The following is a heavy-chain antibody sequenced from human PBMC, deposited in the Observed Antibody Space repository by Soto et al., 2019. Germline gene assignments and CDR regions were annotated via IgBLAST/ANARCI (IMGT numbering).Heavy chain of an antibody. CDR2: INGDGTKI. Sequence: EVQLLQSGGGFVQPGGSLRLSCAASGFTFSSYWMHWVRQVPGKGLMWVSHINGDGTKISYADSVKGRFTISRDNANSTLYLEMTSLSVDDTAVSFCARDGIVYSYGYGAWGQGTRVPVS. J-gene: IGHJ4*02. D-gene: IGHD5-18*01. CDR1: GFTFSSYW. CDR3: ARDGIVYSYGYGA. V-gene: IGHV3-74*01.